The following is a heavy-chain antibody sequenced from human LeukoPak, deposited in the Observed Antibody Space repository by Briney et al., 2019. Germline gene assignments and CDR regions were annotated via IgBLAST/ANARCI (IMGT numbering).Heavy chain of an antibody. CDR3: ARHDSSSGLPYYFDY. CDR1: GGSISSGGYY. CDR2: IYYTGST. Sequence: PSQTLSLTCTVSGGSISSGGYYWSWIRQHPGKGLEWIAYIYYTGSTYYNPSLKSRVTISVDTSKNQFSLILSSVTAADTAVYYCARHDSSSGLPYYFDYWGQGTLVTVSS. J-gene: IGHJ4*02. D-gene: IGHD1-26*01. V-gene: IGHV4-31*03.